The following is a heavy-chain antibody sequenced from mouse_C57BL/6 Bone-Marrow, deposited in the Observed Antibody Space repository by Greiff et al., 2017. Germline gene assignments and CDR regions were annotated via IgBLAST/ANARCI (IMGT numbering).Heavy chain of an antibody. CDR1: GYTFTDYY. CDR3: ARGMYYGSSYYAMDD. CDR2: INPNTGCT. Sequence: EVKLQQSGPELVKPGASVKISCKASGYTFTDYYMNWVKQSPGKSLEWIGDINPNTGCTSYNHKFKGKATLTVDKSSSTAYMQLRSLTSEDSAVYYGARGMYYGSSYYAMDDWGQGTSVTVSS. V-gene: IGHV1-26*01. J-gene: IGHJ4*01. D-gene: IGHD1-1*01.